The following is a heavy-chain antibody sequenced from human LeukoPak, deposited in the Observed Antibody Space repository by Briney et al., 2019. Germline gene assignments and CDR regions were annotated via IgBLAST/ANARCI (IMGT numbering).Heavy chain of an antibody. CDR1: GFTFSSYW. CDR2: INSDGSST. V-gene: IGHV3-74*01. CDR3: ARAPYYDSSGPLV. D-gene: IGHD3-22*01. J-gene: IGHJ4*02. Sequence: GGSLRLSCAASGFTFSSYWMHWVRQAPGKGLVWVSRINSDGSSTSYADSVKGRFIISRDNAKNTLYLLMNSLRAEDTAVYYCARAPYYDSSGPLVWGQGTLVTVSS.